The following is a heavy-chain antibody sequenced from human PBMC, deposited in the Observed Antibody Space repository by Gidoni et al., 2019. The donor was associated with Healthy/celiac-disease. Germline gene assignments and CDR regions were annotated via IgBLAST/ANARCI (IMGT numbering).Heavy chain of an antibody. CDR2: IRSKAYGGTT. CDR3: TRVMGPETLLRRGDAFDI. D-gene: IGHD3-22*01. J-gene: IGHJ3*02. Sequence: EVQLVESGGGLVKPGRSLRLSCTASGFTSGDYAMSWLRKAPGNGLEWVGFIRSKAYGGTTEYAASVKGRFTISRDDSKSIAYLQMNSLKTEDTAVYYCTRVMGPETLLRRGDAFDIWGQGTMVTVSS. V-gene: IGHV3-49*05. CDR1: GFTSGDYA.